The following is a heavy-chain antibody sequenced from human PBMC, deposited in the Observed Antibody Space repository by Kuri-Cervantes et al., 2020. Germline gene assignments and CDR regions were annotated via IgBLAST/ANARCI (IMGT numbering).Heavy chain of an antibody. Sequence: GGSLRLSCAASGFTFSDYYMSWIRQAPGKGLEWVSYISSSGSTIYYADSVKGRFTISRDNSKNTLYLQMNSLRAEDTAVYYCAKGATIFGVVNYYGMDVWGQGTTVTVSS. CDR2: ISSSGSTI. D-gene: IGHD3-3*01. J-gene: IGHJ6*02. CDR1: GFTFSDYY. CDR3: AKGATIFGVVNYYGMDV. V-gene: IGHV3-11*04.